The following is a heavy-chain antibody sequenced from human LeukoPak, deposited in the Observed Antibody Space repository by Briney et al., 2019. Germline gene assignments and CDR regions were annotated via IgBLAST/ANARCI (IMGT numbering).Heavy chain of an antibody. CDR1: GGSNSSYY. CDR2: IYYSGST. J-gene: IGHJ4*02. CDR3: ARAGAVTYFDY. Sequence: SETLPLTCTVSGGSNSSYYWSWIRQPPGKELEWIGYIYYSGSTNYNPSLKSRVTISVDTSKNQFSLKLSSVTAADTAVYYCARAGAVTYFDYWGQGTLVTVSS. V-gene: IGHV4-59*01. D-gene: IGHD4-17*01.